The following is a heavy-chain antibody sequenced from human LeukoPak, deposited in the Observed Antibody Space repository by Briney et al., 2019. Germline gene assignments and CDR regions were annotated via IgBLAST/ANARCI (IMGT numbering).Heavy chain of an antibody. V-gene: IGHV4-4*07. J-gene: IGHJ4*02. D-gene: IGHD6-13*01. Sequence: SETLSLTCTVSGGSISSYYWSWIRQPAGKGLEWIGRIYTSGSTNYNPSLKSRVTMSVDTSKNQFSLKLSSVTAADTAVYYCARASSSWYRGVGYFDYWGQGTLVTVSS. CDR2: IYTSGST. CDR3: ARASSSWYRGVGYFDY. CDR1: GGSISSYY.